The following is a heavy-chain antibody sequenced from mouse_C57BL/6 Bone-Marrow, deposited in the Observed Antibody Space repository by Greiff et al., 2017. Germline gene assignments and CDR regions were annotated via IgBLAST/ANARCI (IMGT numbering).Heavy chain of an antibody. CDR3: ARYEMDAMDY. CDR2: INPNNGGT. Sequence: VQLQQSGPELVKPGASVKISCKASGYTFTDYYMNWVKQSHGKSLEWIGDINPNNGGTSYNQKFKGKATLTVDKSSSTAYMALRSLTSEDSAVYYCARYEMDAMDYWGQGTSVTVSS. V-gene: IGHV1-26*01. D-gene: IGHD2-3*01. CDR1: GYTFTDYY. J-gene: IGHJ4*01.